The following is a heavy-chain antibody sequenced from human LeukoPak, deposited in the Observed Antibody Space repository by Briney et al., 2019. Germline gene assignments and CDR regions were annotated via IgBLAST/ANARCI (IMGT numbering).Heavy chain of an antibody. V-gene: IGHV1-69*10. Sequence: VKVSCKASGGTFSSYAISWVRQAPGQGLEWMGRIIPILGIANYAQKFQGRVTITADKSTSTAYMELSSLRSEDTAVYYCARDSGYDYEPYYYYGMDVWGQGTTVTVSS. CDR2: IIPILGIA. J-gene: IGHJ6*02. CDR1: GGTFSSYA. CDR3: ARDSGYDYEPYYYYGMDV. D-gene: IGHD5-12*01.